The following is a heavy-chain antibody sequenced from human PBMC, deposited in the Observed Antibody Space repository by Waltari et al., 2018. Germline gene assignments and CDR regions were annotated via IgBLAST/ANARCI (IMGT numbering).Heavy chain of an antibody. D-gene: IGHD2-15*01. CDR2: INHSGST. CDR1: GGSFSGYY. V-gene: IGHV4-34*01. Sequence: QVQLQQWGAGLLKPSETLSLTCAVYGGSFSGYYWSWIRQPPGKGLEWIGGINHSGSTNHTPSLKSRVTMSVDTSKNQFSLKLSSVTAADTAVYYCARLNNIVVVVAATPAPYYFDYWGQGTLVTVSS. CDR3: ARLNNIVVVVAATPAPYYFDY. J-gene: IGHJ4*02.